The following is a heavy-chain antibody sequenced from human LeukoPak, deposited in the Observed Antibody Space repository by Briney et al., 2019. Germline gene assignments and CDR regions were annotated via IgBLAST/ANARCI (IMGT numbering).Heavy chain of an antibody. Sequence: ASVKVSCKVSGYTLTELSMHWVRQAPGKGLEWMGGFDPEDGETSYAQKFQGRVTMTRDMSTSTVYMELSSLRSEDTAVYFCARSDTYYDILTGYYKDAFDIWGQGTMVTVSS. V-gene: IGHV1-24*01. D-gene: IGHD3-9*01. CDR1: GYTLTELS. J-gene: IGHJ3*02. CDR3: ARSDTYYDILTGYYKDAFDI. CDR2: FDPEDGET.